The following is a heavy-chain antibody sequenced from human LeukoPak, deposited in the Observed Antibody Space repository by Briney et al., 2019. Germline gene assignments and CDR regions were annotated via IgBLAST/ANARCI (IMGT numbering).Heavy chain of an antibody. J-gene: IGHJ4*02. CDR1: GGSISSSSYY. V-gene: IGHV4-39*01. D-gene: IGHD3-10*01. CDR3: ARSPEGNYYGSGSYYNS. CDR2: IYYSGST. Sequence: SETLSLTCTVSGGSISSSSYYWGWIRQPPGKGLEWIGSIYYSGSTYYNPSLKSRVTISVDTSKNQFSLKLSSVTAADTAVYYCARSPEGNYYGSGSYYNSWGQGTLVTVSS.